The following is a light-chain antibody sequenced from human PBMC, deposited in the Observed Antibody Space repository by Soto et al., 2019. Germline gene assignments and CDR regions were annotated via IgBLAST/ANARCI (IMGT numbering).Light chain of an antibody. CDR1: QSVLFSSNNKNY. V-gene: IGKV4-1*01. CDR2: WAS. Sequence: DIVMNQSPDSLAVSLGERATINCKSSQSVLFSSNNKNYLAWYQQKPGQPPKLLIYWASTRESGVPDRFSGSGSGTDFTLTISRLQADDVAVYYCQQYYSSPPGLTFGGGTKVEIK. CDR3: QQYYSSPPGLT. J-gene: IGKJ4*01.